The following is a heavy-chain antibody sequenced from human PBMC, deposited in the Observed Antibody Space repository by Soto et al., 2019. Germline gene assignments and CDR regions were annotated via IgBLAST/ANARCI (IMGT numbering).Heavy chain of an antibody. CDR1: GFTVSIYS. V-gene: IGHV3-21*01. D-gene: IGHD1-26*01. CDR3: ARDGAGAVEWELHDYYYYYGMDV. Sequence: PGGSLKLSCAASGFTVSIYSMNWVRHAPGKGLEWVSSISSSSSYIYYADSVKGRFTISRDNAKNSLYLQMNSLRAEDTAVYYCARDGAGAVEWELHDYYYYYGMDVWGQGTTVTVSS. J-gene: IGHJ6*02. CDR2: ISSSSSYI.